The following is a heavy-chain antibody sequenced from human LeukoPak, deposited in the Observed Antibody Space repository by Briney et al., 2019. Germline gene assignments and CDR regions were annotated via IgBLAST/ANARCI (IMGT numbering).Heavy chain of an antibody. D-gene: IGHD3-16*01. J-gene: IGHJ4*02. CDR2: ISAYNGNT. Sequence: ASVKVSCKASGYTFTSYGISWVRQAPGQGLEWMGWISAYNGNTNYAQKLQGRVTMPTDTSTSTAYMELRSLRSDDTAVYYCARGAQGQGALYFDYWGQGTLVTVSS. CDR1: GYTFTSYG. V-gene: IGHV1-18*01. CDR3: ARGAQGQGALYFDY.